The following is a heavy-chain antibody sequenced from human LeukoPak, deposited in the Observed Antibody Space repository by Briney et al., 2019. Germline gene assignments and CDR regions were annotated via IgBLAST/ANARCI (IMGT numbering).Heavy chain of an antibody. Sequence: SETLSLTCAVSGGSISSNNWWSWVRQPPGKGLEWIGEIYHSGSTDYNPSLESRVTISVDKSNNQSSLKLSSVTAADTAVYYCARGFYGSGSYSSPGFHAFDMWGQGTMVTVSS. D-gene: IGHD3-10*01. CDR2: IYHSGST. CDR3: ARGFYGSGSYSSPGFHAFDM. J-gene: IGHJ3*02. CDR1: GGSISSNNW. V-gene: IGHV4-4*02.